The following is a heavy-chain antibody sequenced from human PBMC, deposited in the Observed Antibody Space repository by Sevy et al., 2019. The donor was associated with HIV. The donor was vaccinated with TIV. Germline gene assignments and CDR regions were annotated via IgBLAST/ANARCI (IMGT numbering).Heavy chain of an antibody. D-gene: IGHD1-26*01. CDR3: ARDRVGATRSDDAFDI. Sequence: ASLKVSCKASGYTFTSYGISWVRQAPGQGLEWMGWISAYNGNTNYAQKLQGRVTMTTDTSTSTAYMELRSLRSDDTAVYYCARDRVGATRSDDAFDIWGQGTMVTVSS. CDR1: GYTFTSYG. CDR2: ISAYNGNT. V-gene: IGHV1-18*01. J-gene: IGHJ3*02.